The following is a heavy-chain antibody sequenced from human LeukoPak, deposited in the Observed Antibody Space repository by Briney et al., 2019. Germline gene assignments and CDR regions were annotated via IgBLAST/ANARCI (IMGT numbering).Heavy chain of an antibody. CDR2: IYYSGSA. Sequence: PSETLSLTCTVSGDSINNGIYYWNWIRQPPGKGLEWIGYIYYSGSASYSPSLKSRVTISVDTSKNQFSLNLSSVTAADTAVYYCARQGSVGATPLDYWGQGILVTVSS. V-gene: IGHV4-61*01. D-gene: IGHD1-26*01. CDR3: ARQGSVGATPLDY. CDR1: GDSINNGIYY. J-gene: IGHJ4*02.